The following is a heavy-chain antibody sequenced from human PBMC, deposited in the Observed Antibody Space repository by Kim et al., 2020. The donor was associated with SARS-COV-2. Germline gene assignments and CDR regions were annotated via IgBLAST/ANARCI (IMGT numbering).Heavy chain of an antibody. J-gene: IGHJ3*02. CDR3: ARGRNLYKLNYYDSSGYSADAFDI. CDR1: GFTFSSYD. Sequence: GGSLRLSCAASGFTFSSYDMHWVRQATGKGLEWVSAIGTAGDTYYPGSVKGRFTISRENAKNSLYLQMNSLRAGDTAVYYCARGRNLYKLNYYDSSGYSADAFDIWGQGTMVTVSS. D-gene: IGHD3-22*01. CDR2: IGTAGDT. V-gene: IGHV3-13*04.